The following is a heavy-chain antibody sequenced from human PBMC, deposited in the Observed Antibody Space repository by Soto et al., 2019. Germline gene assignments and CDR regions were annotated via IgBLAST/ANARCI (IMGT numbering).Heavy chain of an antibody. CDR1: GFTFSIYA. CDR3: AKDAVYGDGLWLAAN. CDR2: MTGSGGDI. V-gene: IGHV3-23*01. Sequence: EVQLLESGGGLVQPGESLRLSCAASGFTFSIYAMMWVRQSPGKGQEWVAGMTGSGGDIRYADSVKGRFIISKDNSKNTLYLQMNSLRAEDTAMYYCAKDAVYGDGLWLAANWGQGTLVTVSS. J-gene: IGHJ4*02. D-gene: IGHD2-21*02.